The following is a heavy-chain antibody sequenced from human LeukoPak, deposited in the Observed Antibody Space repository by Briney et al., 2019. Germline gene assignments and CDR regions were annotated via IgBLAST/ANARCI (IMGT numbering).Heavy chain of an antibody. V-gene: IGHV3-23*01. CDR3: AKGSGGSGATHYFDY. J-gene: IGHJ4*02. CDR2: ISGSGGST. Sequence: GGSLRLSCAASGFTFSSYAMSWVRQAPGQGLEWVSSISGSGGSTYYADSVKGRFTISRDNSKNTLYLQMNSLRAEDTAVYYCAKGSGGSGATHYFDYWGQGTLVTVSS. D-gene: IGHD1-26*01. CDR1: GFTFSSYA.